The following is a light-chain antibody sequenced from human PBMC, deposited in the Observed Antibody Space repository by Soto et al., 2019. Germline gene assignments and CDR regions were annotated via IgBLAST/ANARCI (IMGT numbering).Light chain of an antibody. Sequence: EILMTQSPATLSVSPGARVPLSCRARRSVDTDLAWYQQNPGQAPRLLIYDASNRATGIPPRFSGSGSGTDFTLTISSLEPEDFAVYYCQQCNNWPQWTFGQGTKVDIK. CDR3: QQCNNWPQWT. V-gene: IGKV3-11*01. J-gene: IGKJ1*01. CDR2: DAS. CDR1: RSVDTD.